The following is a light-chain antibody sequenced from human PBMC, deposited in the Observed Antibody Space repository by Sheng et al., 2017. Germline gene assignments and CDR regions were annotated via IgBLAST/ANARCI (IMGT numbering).Light chain of an antibody. V-gene: IGLV3-1*01. Sequence: VLTQPPSVSVSPGQTASITCSGDKLGDKYACWYQQKPGQSPVLVIYQDSKRPSGIPERFSGSNSGNTATLTISGTQAMDEADYYCQAWDSSSVVFGGGTKLTVL. CDR3: QAWDSSSVV. CDR2: QDS. J-gene: IGLJ2*01. CDR1: KLGDKY.